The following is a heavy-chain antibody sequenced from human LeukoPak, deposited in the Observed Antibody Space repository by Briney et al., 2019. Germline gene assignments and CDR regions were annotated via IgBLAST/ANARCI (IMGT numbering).Heavy chain of an antibody. V-gene: IGHV3-30*02. J-gene: IGHJ6*02. CDR3: AKVQETYYDILTGSEYYYGMDV. CDR2: IRYDGSNK. D-gene: IGHD3-9*01. CDR1: GFTFSSYG. Sequence: GGSLRLSCAASGFTFSSYGMHWVRQAPGKGLEWVAFIRYDGSNKYYADSVQGRFTISRDNSKNTLYRQMNSLRAEDTAVYYCAKVQETYYDILTGSEYYYGMDVWGQGTTVTVSS.